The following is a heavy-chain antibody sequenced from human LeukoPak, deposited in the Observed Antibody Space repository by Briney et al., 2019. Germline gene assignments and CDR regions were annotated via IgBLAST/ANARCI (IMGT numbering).Heavy chain of an antibody. CDR3: TSSKGVVRGVIGY. V-gene: IGHV3-21*01. D-gene: IGHD3-10*01. Sequence: GGSLRLSCAASGFTFSSYSMNWVRQAPGKGLEWVSSISSSSSYIYYADSVKGRFTISRDNAKNSLYLQMNSLRAEDTAVYYCTSSKGVVRGVIGYWGQGTLVTVSS. CDR1: GFTFSSYS. CDR2: ISSSSSYI. J-gene: IGHJ4*02.